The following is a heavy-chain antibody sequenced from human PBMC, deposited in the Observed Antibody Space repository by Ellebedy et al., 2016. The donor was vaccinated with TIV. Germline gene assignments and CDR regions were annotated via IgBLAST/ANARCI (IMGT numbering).Heavy chain of an antibody. V-gene: IGHV5-51*01. CDR2: IYPGNSDT. J-gene: IGHJ4*02. CDR1: GYTFISYW. D-gene: IGHD4-17*01. CDR3: VRQAHGNYGLD. Sequence: GESLKISCEGSGYTFISYWIGWARQMSGKGLEWLGVIYPGNSDTRYSPSFEGQVTIWADKSINTAYLQWSSLRASDSAIYYCVRQAHGNYGLDWGQGTLVTVSS.